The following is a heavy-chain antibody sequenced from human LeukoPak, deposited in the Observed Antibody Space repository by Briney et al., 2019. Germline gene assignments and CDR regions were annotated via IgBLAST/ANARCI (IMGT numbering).Heavy chain of an antibody. D-gene: IGHD1-26*01. Sequence: PGGSLRLSCAASGFTFSSYSMNWVRQAPGKGPEWVAFISTGSHYIYYADSVKGRFTTSRDNAKNSLYLQMNSLRAEDTAVYYCASRSGSYFLNWGQGALITVSS. V-gene: IGHV3-21*01. J-gene: IGHJ4*02. CDR2: ISTGSHYI. CDR3: ASRSGSYFLN. CDR1: GFTFSSYS.